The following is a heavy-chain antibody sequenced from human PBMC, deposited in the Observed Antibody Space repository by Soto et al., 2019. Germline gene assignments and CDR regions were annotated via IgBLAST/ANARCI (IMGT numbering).Heavy chain of an antibody. CDR3: ARVWYYYDSSGSYYGMDV. CDR1: GGSLSNYA. Sequence: SVKVSCKASGGSLSNYAINWVRQAPGQRLEWMGGIIPLYGTGNYAPDLQDRVTFTADKATSTAYMEVSSLRSDDTAVYYCARVWYYYDSSGSYYGMDVWGQGTTVTVSS. CDR2: IIPLYGTG. D-gene: IGHD3-22*01. V-gene: IGHV1-69*06. J-gene: IGHJ6*02.